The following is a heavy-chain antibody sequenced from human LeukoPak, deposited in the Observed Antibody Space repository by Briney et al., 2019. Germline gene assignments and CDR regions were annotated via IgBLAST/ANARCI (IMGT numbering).Heavy chain of an antibody. J-gene: IGHJ4*02. CDR3: ARRSTHATTGPDY. CDR1: GGSFSGYY. V-gene: IGHV4-34*01. Sequence: SETLSLTCAVYGGSFSGYYWGWIRQPPGKGLEWIATIYLSGTTHYNPSLASRVTISLDTSKNQFSLKLGSVTAADTAVYYCARRSTHATTGPDYWGQGTLVTVSS. D-gene: IGHD1-1*01. CDR2: IYLSGTT.